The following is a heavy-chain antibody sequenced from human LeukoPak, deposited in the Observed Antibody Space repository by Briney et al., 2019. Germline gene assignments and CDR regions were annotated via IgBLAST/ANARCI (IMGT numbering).Heavy chain of an antibody. CDR3: ARVSISTWYEDY. D-gene: IGHD6-13*01. CDR1: GGSISSYY. J-gene: IGHJ4*02. Sequence: SETLSLTCTVSGGSISSYYWSCIRQPPGKGLEWIGYISYSGSTNYNPSLKSRVTISVDTSKNQFSLNLNSVTAADTAVYYCARVSISTWYEDYWGQGTLVTVSS. V-gene: IGHV4-59*01. CDR2: ISYSGST.